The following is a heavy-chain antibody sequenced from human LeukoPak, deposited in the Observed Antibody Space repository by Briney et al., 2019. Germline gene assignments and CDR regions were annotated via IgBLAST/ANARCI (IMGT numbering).Heavy chain of an antibody. Sequence: GGSLRLSCATSGFTFSNYAMSWVRQAPGKGLEWVSAISGSGGTTYYADSVKGRFTISRDNSNNTLYLQMSSLRAGDTAVYYCARHTGSTWSTGYWGQGTLVTVSS. J-gene: IGHJ4*02. CDR2: ISGSGGTT. V-gene: IGHV3-23*01. CDR1: GFTFSNYA. D-gene: IGHD6-13*01. CDR3: ARHTGSTWSTGY.